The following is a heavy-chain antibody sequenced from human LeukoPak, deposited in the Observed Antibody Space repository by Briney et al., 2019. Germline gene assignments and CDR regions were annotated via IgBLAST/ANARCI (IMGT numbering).Heavy chain of an antibody. CDR1: GYTFTSYD. CDR3: ARTTHSSSWSGVFGDAFDI. Sequence: ASVKVSCKASGYTFTSYDINGVRQATGQGHEGMGWMNPNSGNTGYAQKFQGRVTMTRNTSISTAYMELSSLRSEDTAEYYCARTTHSSSWSGVFGDAFDIWGQGTMVTVSS. J-gene: IGHJ3*02. V-gene: IGHV1-8*01. CDR2: MNPNSGNT. D-gene: IGHD6-13*01.